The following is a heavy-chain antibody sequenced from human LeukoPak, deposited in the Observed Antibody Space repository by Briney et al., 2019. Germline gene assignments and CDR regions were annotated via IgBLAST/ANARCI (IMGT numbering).Heavy chain of an antibody. Sequence: GGSLRLSCAASGFTFSSCGMHWVRQAPGKGLEWVAVISYDGSNKYYADSVKGRFTISRDNSKNTLYLQMNSLRAEDTAVYYCARSYWSGHSYYYGMDVWGQGTTVTVSS. CDR2: ISYDGSNK. V-gene: IGHV3-30*19. D-gene: IGHD3-3*01. J-gene: IGHJ6*02. CDR3: ARSYWSGHSYYYGMDV. CDR1: GFTFSSCG.